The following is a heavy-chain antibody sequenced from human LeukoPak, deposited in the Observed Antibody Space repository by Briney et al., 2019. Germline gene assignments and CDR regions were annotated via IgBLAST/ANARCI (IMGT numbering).Heavy chain of an antibody. V-gene: IGHV1-69*13. D-gene: IGHD2-15*01. Sequence: SVKVSCKASGGTFSSYAISWVRQAPGQGLEWMGGIIPIFGTANYAQKFQGRVTITADESTSTAYMELSSLRSEDTAVYYCARENMTPYCSGGSCYSADSDYWGQGTLVTVSS. CDR1: GGTFSSYA. CDR2: IIPIFGTA. CDR3: ARENMTPYCSGGSCYSADSDY. J-gene: IGHJ4*02.